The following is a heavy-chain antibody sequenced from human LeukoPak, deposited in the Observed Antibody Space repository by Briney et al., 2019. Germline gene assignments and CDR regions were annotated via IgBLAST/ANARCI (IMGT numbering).Heavy chain of an antibody. Sequence: GGSLRLSCAASGFTFSDYYMSWIRQAPGKGLEWVSYISSSGSTIYYADSVKGRFTTSRDNAKNSLDLQMNSLKVEDTAVYYCARDKIGYSSGWYDDVAYGMDVWGQGTTVTVSS. CDR2: ISSSGSTI. V-gene: IGHV3-11*04. CDR3: ARDKIGYSSGWYDDVAYGMDV. D-gene: IGHD6-19*01. CDR1: GFTFSDYY. J-gene: IGHJ6*02.